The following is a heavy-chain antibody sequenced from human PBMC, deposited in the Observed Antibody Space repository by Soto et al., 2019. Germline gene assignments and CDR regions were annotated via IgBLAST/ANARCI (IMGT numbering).Heavy chain of an antibody. CDR3: VKDRVESGLGEVDY. CDR1: GFTFSAYG. J-gene: IGHJ4*02. V-gene: IGHV3-30*02. Sequence: PGGSLRLSCAASGFTFSAYGMHWVRQAPGKGLEWVAVIWYDGSKKYYADSVKGRFTISRDNSKSTLYLQMNSLRADDTAVYYCVKDRVESGLGEVDYWGQGTLVTVSS. D-gene: IGHD3-16*01. CDR2: IWYDGSKK.